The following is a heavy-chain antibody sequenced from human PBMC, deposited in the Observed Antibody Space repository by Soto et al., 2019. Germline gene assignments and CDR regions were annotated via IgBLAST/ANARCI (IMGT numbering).Heavy chain of an antibody. CDR3: AKEHRRRLTHGSYFDY. J-gene: IGHJ4*02. Sequence: GESLKISCAASGFTFSSYGMHWVRQAPGKGLEWVAVISYDGSNKYYADSVKGRFTISRDNSKNTLYLQMNSLRAEDTAVYYCAKEHRRRLTHGSYFDYWGQGTLVTVSS. D-gene: IGHD1-26*01. CDR2: ISYDGSNK. V-gene: IGHV3-30*18. CDR1: GFTFSSYG.